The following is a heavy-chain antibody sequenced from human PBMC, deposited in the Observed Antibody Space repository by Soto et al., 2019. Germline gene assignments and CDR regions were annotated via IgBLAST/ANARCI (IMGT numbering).Heavy chain of an antibody. D-gene: IGHD1-26*01. CDR1: GFTFSSYA. CDR2: ISGSGGST. J-gene: IGHJ4*02. CDR3: AKPRGSWLYYFDY. V-gene: IGHV3-23*01. Sequence: GGSLRLSCAASGFTFSSYAMSWVRQAPGKGLEWVSAISGSGGSTYYADSVKGRLTISRDNSKNTLYLQMNSLGAEDTDVYYCAKPRGSWLYYFDYWGQGTLVTVSS.